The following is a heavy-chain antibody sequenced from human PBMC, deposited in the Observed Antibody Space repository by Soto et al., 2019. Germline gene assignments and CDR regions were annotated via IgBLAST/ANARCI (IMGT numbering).Heavy chain of an antibody. CDR2: INHSGST. Sequence: SETLSLTCAVYGGSFSGYYWSWIRQPPGKGLEWIGEINHSGSTNYNPSLKSRVTISVDTSKNQFSLKLSSVTAADTAVYYCARWIAAAEFDYWGQGTLVTVSS. CDR3: ARWIAAAEFDY. V-gene: IGHV4-34*01. D-gene: IGHD6-13*01. CDR1: GGSFSGYY. J-gene: IGHJ4*02.